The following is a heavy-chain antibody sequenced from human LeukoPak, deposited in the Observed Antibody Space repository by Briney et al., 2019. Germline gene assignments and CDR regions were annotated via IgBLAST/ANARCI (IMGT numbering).Heavy chain of an antibody. CDR2: IYYSGST. J-gene: IGHJ5*02. CDR3: ARELRNTIFGVVTSNWFDP. V-gene: IGHV4-39*07. D-gene: IGHD3-3*01. Sequence: SETLSLTCTVSGGSISSSSHYWGWIRQPPGKGLEWIGNIYYSGSTFYNPSLKSRVTISVDTSKNQSSLKMSSVTAADTAVYYCARELRNTIFGVVTSNWFDPWGQGTLVTVSS. CDR1: GGSISSSSHY.